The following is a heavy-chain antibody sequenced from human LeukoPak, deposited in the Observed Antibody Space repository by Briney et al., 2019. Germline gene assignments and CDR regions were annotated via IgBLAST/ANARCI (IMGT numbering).Heavy chain of an antibody. D-gene: IGHD6-19*01. V-gene: IGHV3-21*01. CDR3: AKGATLDGEWLVDY. CDR1: GFTFSSYS. J-gene: IGHJ4*02. CDR2: ISSSSSYI. Sequence: GGSLRLSCAASGFTFSSYSMNWVRQAPGKGLEWVSSISSSSSYIYYADSVKGRFTISRDNAKNSLYLQMNSLRAEDTAVYYCAKGATLDGEWLVDYWGQGTLVTVSS.